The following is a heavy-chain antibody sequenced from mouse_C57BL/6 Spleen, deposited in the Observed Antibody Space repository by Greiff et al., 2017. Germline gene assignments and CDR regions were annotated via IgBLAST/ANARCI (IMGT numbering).Heavy chain of an antibody. CDR2: ISSGSSTI. Sequence: DVKLVESGGGLVKPGGSLKLSCAASGFTFSDYGMHWVRQAPEKGLEWVAYISSGSSTIYYADTVKGRFTISRDNAKNTLFLQMTSLRSEDTAMYYCARKSRGARYFDVWGTGTTVTVSS. CDR1: GFTFSDYG. CDR3: ARKSRGARYFDV. J-gene: IGHJ1*03. V-gene: IGHV5-17*01.